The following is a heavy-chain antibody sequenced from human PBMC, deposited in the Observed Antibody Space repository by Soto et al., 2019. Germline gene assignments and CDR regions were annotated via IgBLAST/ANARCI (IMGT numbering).Heavy chain of an antibody. CDR3: AKDGAAAGSPVWTLSWFDP. CDR2: ISYDGSNK. D-gene: IGHD6-13*01. J-gene: IGHJ5*02. Sequence: QVQLVESGGGVVQPGRSLRLSCAASGFTFSSYGMHWVRQAPGKGLEWVAVISYDGSNKYYADSVKGRFTISRDNSKNTLYLQMNSLRAEDTAVYYCAKDGAAAGSPVWTLSWFDPWGQGTLVTVSS. V-gene: IGHV3-30*18. CDR1: GFTFSSYG.